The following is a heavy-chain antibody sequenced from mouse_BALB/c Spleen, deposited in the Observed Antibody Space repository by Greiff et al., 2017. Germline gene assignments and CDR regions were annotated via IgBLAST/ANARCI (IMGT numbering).Heavy chain of an antibody. CDR3: ARYHYYGSSPFAY. J-gene: IGHJ3*01. CDR2: ILPGSGST. CDR1: GYTFSSYW. D-gene: IGHD1-1*01. V-gene: IGHV1-9*01. Sequence: VKLMESGAELMKPGASVKISCKATGYTFSSYWIEWVKQRPGHGLEWIGEILPGSGSTNYNEKFKGKATFTADTSSNTAYMQLSSLTSEDSAVYYCARYHYYGSSPFAYWGQGTLVTVSA.